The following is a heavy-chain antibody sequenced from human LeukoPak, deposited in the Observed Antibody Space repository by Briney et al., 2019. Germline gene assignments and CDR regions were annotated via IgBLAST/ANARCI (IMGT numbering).Heavy chain of an antibody. D-gene: IGHD6-19*01. Sequence: GGSLRLSCAASGFTFSSYGMHWVRQAPGKGPEWVAVISYDGSNKYYADSVKGRFTISRDNSKNTLYLQMNSLRAEDTAVYYCARSGSNDYWGQGTLVTVSS. CDR1: GFTFSSYG. CDR3: ARSGSNDY. CDR2: ISYDGSNK. J-gene: IGHJ4*02. V-gene: IGHV3-30*03.